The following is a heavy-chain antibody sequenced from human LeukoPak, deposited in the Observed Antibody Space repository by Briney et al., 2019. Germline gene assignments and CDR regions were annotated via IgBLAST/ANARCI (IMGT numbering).Heavy chain of an antibody. CDR1: GGPISSYY. Sequence: SETLSLTCTVSGGPISSYYWGWIRQPPGKGLEWIGSIYYSGSTYYNPSLKSRVAISVDPPKNQFSLKLGSVTGADTAVLCSARGYWATGRAFDIWGQGTMVTVSS. CDR2: IYYSGST. D-gene: IGHD1-1*01. J-gene: IGHJ3*02. CDR3: ARGYWATGRAFDI. V-gene: IGHV4-39*07.